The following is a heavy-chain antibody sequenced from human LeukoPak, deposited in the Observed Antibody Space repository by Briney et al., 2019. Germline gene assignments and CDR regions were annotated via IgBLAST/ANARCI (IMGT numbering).Heavy chain of an antibody. J-gene: IGHJ3*02. CDR3: ARHFRMATITGDAFDI. CDR1: GGSISSGGHY. V-gene: IGHV4-31*03. D-gene: IGHD5-24*01. Sequence: PSETLSLTCTVSGGSISSGGHYWSWIRQHPGKGLEWIGYIYYSGSTYYNPSLKSRVTISVHTSKNQFSLKLSSVTAADTAVYYCARHFRMATITGDAFDIWGQGTMVTVSS. CDR2: IYYSGST.